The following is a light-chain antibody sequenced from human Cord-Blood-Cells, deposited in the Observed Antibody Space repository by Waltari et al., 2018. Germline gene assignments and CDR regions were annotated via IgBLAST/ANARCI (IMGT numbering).Light chain of an antibody. V-gene: IGLV1-44*01. J-gene: IGLJ3*02. Sequence: QSVLTQPPSASGTPGQRVTISCSGSSSNIGSNTVNWYQQLPGTAPTLLLSSNKKRPPGGPDRFSGSKSGTSASLAISGLQSEDEADYYCAAWDDSLNGWVFGGGTKLTVL. CDR3: AAWDDSLNGWV. CDR1: SSNIGSNT. CDR2: SNK.